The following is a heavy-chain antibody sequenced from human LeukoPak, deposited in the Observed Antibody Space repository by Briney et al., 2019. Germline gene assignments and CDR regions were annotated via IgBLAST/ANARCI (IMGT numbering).Heavy chain of an antibody. V-gene: IGHV4-34*01. CDR2: INHGGST. CDR1: GGSFSGYY. D-gene: IGHD2-2*01. CDR3: ARAFKEYQLLSSYYYYGMDV. Sequence: SETLSLTCAVYGGSFSGYYWSWIREPPGKGLEWIGEINHGGSTNYNPSLKSRVTISVDTSKNQFSLKLSSVTPADTAVYYCARAFKEYQLLSSYYYYGMDVWGQGTTVTVSS. J-gene: IGHJ6*02.